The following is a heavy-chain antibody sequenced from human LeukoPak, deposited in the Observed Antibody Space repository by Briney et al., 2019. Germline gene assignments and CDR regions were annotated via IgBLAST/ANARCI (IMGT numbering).Heavy chain of an antibody. CDR2: ISHSGST. CDR3: ARVSSGATTVDY. CDR1: GGSFSGYY. D-gene: IGHD1-26*01. Sequence: KPSETLSLTCAVYGGSFSGYYWSWIRQPPGKGLEWIGEISHSGSTNYNPSLKSRVTISVDKSKNQFSLKLSSVTAADTAVYYCARVSSGATTVDYWGQGTLVTVSS. V-gene: IGHV4-34*01. J-gene: IGHJ4*02.